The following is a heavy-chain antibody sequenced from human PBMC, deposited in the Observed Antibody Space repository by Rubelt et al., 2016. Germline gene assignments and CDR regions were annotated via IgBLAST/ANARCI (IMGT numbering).Heavy chain of an antibody. J-gene: IGHJ5*02. CDR3: ARGYYDSSGYYYP. Sequence: QVQLQESGPGLVKPSETLSLTCTVSGGSISSYYWSWIRQPPGKGLEWIGYIYYSGSTNYNPSLKSRVTISVDTSKNQFSLKLSSVTAADTAVYYCARGYYDSSGYYYPWGQGTLVTVSS. CDR1: GGSISSYY. V-gene: IGHV4-59*01. D-gene: IGHD3-22*01. CDR2: IYYSGST.